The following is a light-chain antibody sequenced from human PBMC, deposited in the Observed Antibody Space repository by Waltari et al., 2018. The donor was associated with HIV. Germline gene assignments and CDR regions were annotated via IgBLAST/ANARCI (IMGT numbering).Light chain of an antibody. CDR2: DVS. V-gene: IGLV2-23*02. CDR1: DLDIGNYNL. CDR3: LTYVSKTSTWQ. J-gene: IGLJ3*02. Sequence: QSALPQPASVSGNPGQSVPIPCTGTDLDIGNYNLARWFQPHPGKAPKLLIYDVSKRPSGVSSRFSGSKSGYFASLTISGLLTEDESSYYCLTYVSKTSTWQFGGGTYLTV.